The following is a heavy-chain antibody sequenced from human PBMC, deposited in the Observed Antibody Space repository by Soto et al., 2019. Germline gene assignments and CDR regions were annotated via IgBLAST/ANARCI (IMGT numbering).Heavy chain of an antibody. Sequence: QLQLQESGSGLVKPSQTLSLTCAVSGGSISSGGYSWSWIRQPPGKGLEWIGYTYHSGSTYYNPSLKSRVTISVDRSKNQFSLKLSFVTAADTAVYYCARGADIVAGGFDYWGQGTLVTVSS. CDR2: TYHSGST. D-gene: IGHD5-12*01. CDR1: GGSISSGGYS. CDR3: ARGADIVAGGFDY. J-gene: IGHJ4*02. V-gene: IGHV4-30-2*01.